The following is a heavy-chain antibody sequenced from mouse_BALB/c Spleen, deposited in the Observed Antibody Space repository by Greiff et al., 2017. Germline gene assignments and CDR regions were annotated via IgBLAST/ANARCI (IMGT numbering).Heavy chain of an antibody. CDR2: ISYDGSN. V-gene: IGHV3-6*02. J-gene: IGHJ4*01. Sequence: ESGPGLVKPSQSLSLTCSVTGYSITSGYYWNWIRQFPGNKLEWMGYISYDGSNNYNPSLKNRISITRDTSKNQFFLKLNSVTTEDTATYYCARGITTLDYWGQGTSVTVSS. CDR1: GYSITSGYY. D-gene: IGHD1-1*01. CDR3: ARGITTLDY.